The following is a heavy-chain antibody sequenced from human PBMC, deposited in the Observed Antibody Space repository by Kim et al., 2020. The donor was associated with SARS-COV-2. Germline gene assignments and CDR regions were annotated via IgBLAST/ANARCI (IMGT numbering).Heavy chain of an antibody. CDR1: GFPFSDSW. D-gene: IGHD3-16*01. CDR2: INGDGTVT. J-gene: IGHJ4*02. V-gene: IGHV3-74*01. CDR3: VHYHLYADGRDF. Sequence: GGSLRLSCAASGFPFSDSWMHWVRQAPGQGLVWVSNINGDGTVTNYAGSVRGRFTISRDNAKNTLHLQMNSLKAEDTGTYYCVHYHLYADGRDFWGQGTLVPVSS.